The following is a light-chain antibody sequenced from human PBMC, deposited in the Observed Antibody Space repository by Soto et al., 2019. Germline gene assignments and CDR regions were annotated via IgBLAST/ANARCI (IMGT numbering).Light chain of an antibody. V-gene: IGKV3-11*01. CDR2: DAS. Sequence: EIVLTQSPATLSLSPGERATLSCRASQSVGSYLAWYQQKPGQAPRLLIYDASNRATGIPARFSGSGSGTDFTLTISSPEPEDFAVYYCQQRSSWPLTFGGGTKVEIK. CDR3: QQRSSWPLT. CDR1: QSVGSY. J-gene: IGKJ4*01.